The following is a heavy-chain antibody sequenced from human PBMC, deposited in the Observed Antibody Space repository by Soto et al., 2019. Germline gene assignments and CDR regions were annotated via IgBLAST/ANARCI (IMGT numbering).Heavy chain of an antibody. CDR2: IYYSGST. CDR3: ARHPTVTEYYFDY. V-gene: IGHV4-59*08. D-gene: IGHD4-17*01. J-gene: IGHJ4*02. CDR1: GGSISSYY. Sequence: QVQLQESGPGLVKPSETLSLTCTVSGGSISSYYWSWIRQPPGKGLEWIGYIYYSGSTNYNPSLTSRVTXSXAXXKHQFSLKLSSVTAAATAVYCCARHPTVTEYYFDYWGQGTLVTVSS.